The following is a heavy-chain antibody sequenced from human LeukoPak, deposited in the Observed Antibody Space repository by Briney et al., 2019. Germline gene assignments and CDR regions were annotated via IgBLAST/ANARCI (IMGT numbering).Heavy chain of an antibody. D-gene: IGHD1-26*01. CDR3: ARGLGAKY. CDR2: INHSGST. CDR1: GGSFPDYY. Sequence: SETLSLICAVCGGSFPDYYWSWIRQSPGKGLEWIGEINHSGSTNYNPSLKSRVTISVDTSKNQFSLKLSSVTAADTAVYYCARGLGAKYWGQGTLVTVSS. J-gene: IGHJ4*02. V-gene: IGHV4-34*01.